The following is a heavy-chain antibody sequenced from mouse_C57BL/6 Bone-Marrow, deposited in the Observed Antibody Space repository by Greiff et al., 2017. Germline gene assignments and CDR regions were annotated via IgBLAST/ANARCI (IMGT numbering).Heavy chain of an antibody. J-gene: IGHJ3*01. Sequence: EVQLQQSVAELVRPGASVKLSCTASGFNIKNTYMHWVKQRPEQGLEWIGRIDPANGNTKYAPKFQGKATIPADTSSNTAYLQLSSLTSEDTAIYYCAPYYYGSSSWFAYWGQGTLVTVSA. CDR1: GFNIKNTY. D-gene: IGHD1-1*01. CDR3: APYYYGSSSWFAY. V-gene: IGHV14-3*01. CDR2: IDPANGNT.